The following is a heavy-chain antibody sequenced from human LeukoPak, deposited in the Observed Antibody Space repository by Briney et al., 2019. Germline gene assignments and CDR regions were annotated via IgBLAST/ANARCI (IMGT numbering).Heavy chain of an antibody. V-gene: IGHV3-33*06. CDR2: IWYDGGNK. D-gene: IGHD1-26*01. CDR3: AKDSSRYSGSYVDY. J-gene: IGHJ4*02. CDR1: GFTFTIYA. Sequence: GGSLRLSCAASGFTFTIYAMHWVRQAPGKGLEWVAVIWYDGGNKYYGDSVKGRFTISRDNSKNTLYLQMNSLRAEDTAVYYCAKDSSRYSGSYVDYWGQGTLVTVSS.